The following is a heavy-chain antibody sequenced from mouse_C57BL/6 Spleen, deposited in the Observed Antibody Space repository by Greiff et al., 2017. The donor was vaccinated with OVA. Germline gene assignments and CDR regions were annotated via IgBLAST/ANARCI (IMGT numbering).Heavy chain of an antibody. CDR1: GYSFTGYY. V-gene: IGHV1-42*01. Sequence: EVQLQQSGPELVKPGASVKISCKASGYSFTGYYMNWVKQSPEKSLEWIGEINPSTGGTTYNQKFKAKATLTVDKSSSTAYMQLKSLTSEDSAVYYCARSHTTVVYYYAMDYWGQGTSVTVSS. D-gene: IGHD1-1*01. J-gene: IGHJ4*01. CDR3: ARSHTTVVYYYAMDY. CDR2: INPSTGGT.